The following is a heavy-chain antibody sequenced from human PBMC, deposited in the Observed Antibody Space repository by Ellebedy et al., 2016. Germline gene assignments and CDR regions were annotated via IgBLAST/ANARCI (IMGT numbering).Heavy chain of an antibody. CDR2: LSISGINT. CDR1: GFIFSNYA. CDR3: ARGVGSGWFDP. D-gene: IGHD2-15*01. J-gene: IGHJ5*02. V-gene: IGHV3-23*01. Sequence: LSLTCAASGFIFSNYAMNWVRQAPGKGLEWVSTLSISGINTYYADSVKGRFTISRDNSKNTLYLQMNSLRAEDTAVYYCARGVGSGWFDPWGQGTLVTVSS.